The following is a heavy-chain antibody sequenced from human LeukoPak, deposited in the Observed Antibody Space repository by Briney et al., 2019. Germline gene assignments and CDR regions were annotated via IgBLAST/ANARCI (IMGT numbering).Heavy chain of an antibody. D-gene: IGHD4-17*01. Sequence: GGFLRLSCAASGFKFSDYYLYWFRQAPGKGLEWVSYISTTGTTKYNEDSVEGRFTLSRDNAKNSLYLQMNSLRPGDTAVYYCARRYGDYRNYGMDVWGQGTTVTVSS. CDR1: GFKFSDYY. J-gene: IGHJ6*02. V-gene: IGHV3-11*01. CDR3: ARRYGDYRNYGMDV. CDR2: ISTTGTTK.